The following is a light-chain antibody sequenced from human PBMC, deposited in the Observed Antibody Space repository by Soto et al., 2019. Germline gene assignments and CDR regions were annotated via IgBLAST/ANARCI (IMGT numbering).Light chain of an antibody. CDR1: SSDLAIYNY. V-gene: IGLV2-14*01. CDR3: SSYTDSSNYV. CDR2: QVT. J-gene: IGLJ1*01. Sequence: QSALTLPASVAGSPGQSITISCTGTSSDLAIYNYVSWYQQQPGKAPKLMIYQVTNRPSGVSNRFSGSRSGNTASLTISGLQAEDEADYYCSSYTDSSNYVFGPGTKLTVL.